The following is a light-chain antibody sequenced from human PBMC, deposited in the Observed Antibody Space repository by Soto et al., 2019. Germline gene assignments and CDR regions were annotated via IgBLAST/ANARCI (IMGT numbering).Light chain of an antibody. CDR3: MQALQTPRT. CDR2: LGS. CDR1: QSLLNSNGNHY. V-gene: IGKV2-28*01. Sequence: DLVLTQSPLSLPVTPGEPASISCRSSQSLLNSNGNHYLDWYLQKPGQSPQLLIYLGSNRASGVPDRFSGSGSGTDFTLKISRVEAEDAGVYYCMQALQTPRTFGQGTKVEIK. J-gene: IGKJ1*01.